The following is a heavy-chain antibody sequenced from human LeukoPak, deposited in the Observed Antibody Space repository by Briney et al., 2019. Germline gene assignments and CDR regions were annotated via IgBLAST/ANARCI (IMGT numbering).Heavy chain of an antibody. CDR2: IRPIFGTA. CDR3: ARGSIVATIGFDY. D-gene: IGHD5-12*01. J-gene: IGHJ4*02. CDR1: GGTFSSYA. Sequence: GASVKVSCKASGGTFSSYATSWVRQAPGQGLEWMGGIRPIFGTAKFAQKSQSTVTTTADESTSTAYMDLSSLRSADTGVYYSARGSIVATIGFDYWGQGTLVTVSS. V-gene: IGHV1-69*13.